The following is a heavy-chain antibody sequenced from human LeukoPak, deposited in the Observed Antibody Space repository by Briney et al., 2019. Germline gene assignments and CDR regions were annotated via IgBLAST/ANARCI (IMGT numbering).Heavy chain of an antibody. J-gene: IGHJ4*02. Sequence: LSLTCTVSGDSITAYYWNWVRQAPGKGLEWVTVIWYDGSNKYYADSVKGRFTISRDNSKNTLYLQMNSLRAEDTAVYYCARDVVSRAYDYWGQGTLVTVSS. V-gene: IGHV3-33*08. CDR2: IWYDGSNK. CDR3: ARDVVSRAYDY. D-gene: IGHD2-21*01. CDR1: GDSITAYY.